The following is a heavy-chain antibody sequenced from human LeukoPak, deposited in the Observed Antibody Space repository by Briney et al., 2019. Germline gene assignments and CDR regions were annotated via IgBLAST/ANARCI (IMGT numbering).Heavy chain of an antibody. CDR1: GGSISSSSYY. V-gene: IGHV4-39*07. Sequence: KSSETLSLTCTVSGGSISSSSYYWGWIRQPPGKGLEWIGSIYYSGTTYYNPSLKSRVTISVDTSKNQFSLKLSSVTAADTAVYYCARVGTYGSGSYLSWLDYWGQGTLVTVSS. CDR3: ARVGTYGSGSYLSWLDY. CDR2: IYYSGTT. D-gene: IGHD3-10*01. J-gene: IGHJ4*02.